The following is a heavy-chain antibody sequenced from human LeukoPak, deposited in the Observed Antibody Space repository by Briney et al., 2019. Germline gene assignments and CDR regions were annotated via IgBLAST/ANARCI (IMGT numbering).Heavy chain of an antibody. CDR2: IYTSGST. Sequence: SQTLSLTCTVSGGSISSGSYYWSWIRQPAGKGLEWIGRIYTSGSTNYNPSLKSRVTISVDTSKNQFSLKLSSVTAADTAVYYCARRRRAKVGFDPWGQGTLVTVSS. D-gene: IGHD2-2*01. V-gene: IGHV4-61*02. CDR1: GGSISSGSYY. J-gene: IGHJ5*02. CDR3: ARRRRAKVGFDP.